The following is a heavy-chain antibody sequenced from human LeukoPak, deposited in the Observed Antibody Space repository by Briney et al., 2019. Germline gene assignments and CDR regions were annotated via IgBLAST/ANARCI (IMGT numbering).Heavy chain of an antibody. J-gene: IGHJ5*02. Sequence: PSETLSLTCAVYGGSFSGYYWSWIRQPPGKGLEWIGEINHSGSTNYNPSLKSRVTISVDTSKNQFSLKLSSVTAADTAVYYCARDPGRGWFDPWGQGTLVTVSS. V-gene: IGHV4-34*01. CDR2: INHSGST. CDR3: ARDPGRGWFDP. D-gene: IGHD3-10*01. CDR1: GGSFSGYY.